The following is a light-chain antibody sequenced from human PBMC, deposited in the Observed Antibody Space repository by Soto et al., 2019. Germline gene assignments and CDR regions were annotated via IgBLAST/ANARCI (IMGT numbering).Light chain of an antibody. CDR2: AAS. Sequence: DIQMTQSPSSLSASLGDRVTITCRASQSISSNLNWYQQKPGKAPNLRIYAASSLQSVVSSRFRGSGSGTDFTLTISSLQPEDFATYYCQQSYSNLTFGQGTRLEIK. J-gene: IGKJ5*01. V-gene: IGKV1-39*01. CDR3: QQSYSNLT. CDR1: QSISSN.